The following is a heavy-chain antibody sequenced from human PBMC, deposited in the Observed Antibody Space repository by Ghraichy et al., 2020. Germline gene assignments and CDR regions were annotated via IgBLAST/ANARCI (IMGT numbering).Heavy chain of an antibody. Sequence: ASVKVSCKASGYPFSGYYMHWVRQAPGQGLEWMGWINLNSGVTNYAQKFQGRVTMTRDTSSSTAYMELSRLRSDDTAVYYCTRDQNSFVEVAFDYWGQGTLVTVSS. CDR1: GYPFSGYY. CDR3: TRDQNSFVEVAFDY. V-gene: IGHV1-2*02. CDR2: INLNSGVT. D-gene: IGHD5-12*01. J-gene: IGHJ4*02.